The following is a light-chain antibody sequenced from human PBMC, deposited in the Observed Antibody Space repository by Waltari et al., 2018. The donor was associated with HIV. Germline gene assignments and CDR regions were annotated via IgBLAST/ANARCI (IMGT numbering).Light chain of an antibody. CDR2: DAS. CDR1: SSDIGGYNY. CDR3: SSFSITSTLVV. Sequence: QSAMNQPASVSGSPGPSITISRTGTSSDIGGYNYVSCYQQHPGKAPKLMIFDASNRPSGISNRFSGSKSGNTASLTISGLQADDEAHYFCSSFSITSTLVVFGGGTKLTVL. V-gene: IGLV2-14*03. J-gene: IGLJ2*01.